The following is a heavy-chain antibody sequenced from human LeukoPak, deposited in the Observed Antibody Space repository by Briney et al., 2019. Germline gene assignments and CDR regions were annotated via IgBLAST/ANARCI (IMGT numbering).Heavy chain of an antibody. CDR3: AKDLGRSGSN. Sequence: GGSLRLSCAASGFTFSSYAMRWVRQAPGKGLECVSVISGSGGSTNYADSVKGRFTISRDNSKNTLYLQMNSLRAEDTAVYYCAKDLGRSGSNWGRGTLVTVSS. D-gene: IGHD3-3*01. V-gene: IGHV3-23*01. CDR1: GFTFSSYA. CDR2: ISGSGGST. J-gene: IGHJ4*02.